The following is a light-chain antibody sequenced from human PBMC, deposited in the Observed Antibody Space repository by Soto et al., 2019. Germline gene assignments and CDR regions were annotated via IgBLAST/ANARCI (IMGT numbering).Light chain of an antibody. Sequence: QSVLTQPASVSGSPGQSITISCTGSTSDVGAYNYVSWYKHHPGQAPQLMIYEVSNRPSGVSNRFSGSKSGNTASLTISGLQPEDEADYYCSSFSATASLVFGNGTKVTVL. CDR1: TSDVGAYNY. J-gene: IGLJ1*01. CDR2: EVS. CDR3: SSFSATASLV. V-gene: IGLV2-14*01.